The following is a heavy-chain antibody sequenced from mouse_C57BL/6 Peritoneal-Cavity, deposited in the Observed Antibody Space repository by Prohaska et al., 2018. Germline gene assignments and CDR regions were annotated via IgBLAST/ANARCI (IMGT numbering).Heavy chain of an antibody. CDR3: AGDRLGYWYFDD. V-gene: IGHV12-3*01. CDR2: ITHSGET. Sequence: QMQLQESGPGLVKPSQSLFLTCSITGFPITSGYYWIWIRQSPGKPLEWMGYITHSGETFYNPTLQSPISITRETSKNQFFLQLNSVTTEDTAMYYCAGDRLGYWYFDDWGTGTTVTVSS. J-gene: IGHJ1*03. CDR1: GFPITSGYY. D-gene: IGHD4-1*01.